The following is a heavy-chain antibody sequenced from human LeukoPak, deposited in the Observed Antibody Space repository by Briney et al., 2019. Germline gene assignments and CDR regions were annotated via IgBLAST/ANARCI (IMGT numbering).Heavy chain of an antibody. J-gene: IGHJ1*01. D-gene: IGHD6-13*01. CDR1: GLTFSSYE. Sequence: GGSLRLSCAAAGLTFSSYEMYWVRQAPGKGLEWVSYISGSGETIYYADSVKGRFTISRDNANKSLYLHMGSLRVEDTAIYYCIPPAAGLRRTISTEYFQHWGQGALVTVSS. CDR2: ISGSGETI. CDR3: IPPAAGLRRTISTEYFQH. V-gene: IGHV3-48*03.